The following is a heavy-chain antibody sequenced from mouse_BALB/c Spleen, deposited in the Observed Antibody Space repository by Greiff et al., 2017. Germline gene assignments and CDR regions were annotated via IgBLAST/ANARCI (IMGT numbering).Heavy chain of an antibody. J-gene: IGHJ2*01. CDR3: ARKSSWDPFDY. Sequence: VQLQQSGAELVRPGALVKLSCKASGFNIKDYYMHWVKQRPEQGLEWIGWIDPENGNTIYDPKFQGKASITADTSSNTAYRQLSSLTSEDTAVYYCARKSSWDPFDYWGQGTTLTVSS. CDR2: IDPENGNT. V-gene: IGHV14-1*02. CDR1: GFNIKDYY. D-gene: IGHD1-1*01.